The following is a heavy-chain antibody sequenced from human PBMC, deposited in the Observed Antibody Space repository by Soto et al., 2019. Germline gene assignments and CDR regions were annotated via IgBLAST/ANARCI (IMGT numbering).Heavy chain of an antibody. Sequence: SETLSLTCTVSGGSISSGGHYWCWIRQPPGKGLEWIGNIYYRGNPYYNPSLRSRVTISVDTSKNQFSLKVTSLTAADTAVYYCARYKDTSSRYLLPDYWGQGILVTVSS. D-gene: IGHD6-13*01. CDR1: GGSISSGGHY. CDR3: ARYKDTSSRYLLPDY. V-gene: IGHV4-39*01. CDR2: IYYRGNP. J-gene: IGHJ4*02.